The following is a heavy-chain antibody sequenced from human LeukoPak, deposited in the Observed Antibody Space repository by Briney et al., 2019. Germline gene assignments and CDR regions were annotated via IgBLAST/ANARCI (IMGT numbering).Heavy chain of an antibody. CDR3: AKDLTIDY. CDR1: GFTFRNYG. J-gene: IGHJ4*02. D-gene: IGHD3-10*01. CDR2: ISYDGSNK. V-gene: IGHV3-30*18. Sequence: GGSLRLSCAASGFTFRNYGMHWVRQAPGKGLEWVAVISYDGSNKYYADSVKGRFTISRDNSKNTLYLQMNSLRAEDTAVYYCAKDLTIDYWGQGTLVAVSS.